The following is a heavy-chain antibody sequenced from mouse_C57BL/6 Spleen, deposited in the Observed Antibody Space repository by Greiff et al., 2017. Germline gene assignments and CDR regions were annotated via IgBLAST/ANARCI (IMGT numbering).Heavy chain of an antibody. V-gene: IGHV1-59*01. CDR3: ASSVSNWYFDV. CDR1: GYTFTSYW. CDR2: IDPSDSYT. J-gene: IGHJ1*03. Sequence: QVQLQQPGAELVRHGTSVKLSCKASGYTFTSYWMHWVKQRPGQGLEWIGVIDPSDSYTNYNQKFKGKATLTVDPSSSTAYMQLSSLTSEDSAVYDCASSVSNWYFDVWGTGTTVTVSS.